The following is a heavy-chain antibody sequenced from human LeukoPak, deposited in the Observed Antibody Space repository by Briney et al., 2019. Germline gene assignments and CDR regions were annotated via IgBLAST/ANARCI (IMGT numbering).Heavy chain of an antibody. J-gene: IGHJ4*02. CDR3: AKDPRTPYYYDSSGYLFDY. D-gene: IGHD3-22*01. CDR1: GFTFSSYG. Sequence: PGGSLRLSCAASGFTFSSYGMHWVRQAPGKGLEWVAFIRYDGSNKYYADSVKGRFTISRDNSKNTLYLQMNSLRAEDTAVYYCAKDPRTPYYYDSSGYLFDYWGQGTLVTVSS. V-gene: IGHV3-30*02. CDR2: IRYDGSNK.